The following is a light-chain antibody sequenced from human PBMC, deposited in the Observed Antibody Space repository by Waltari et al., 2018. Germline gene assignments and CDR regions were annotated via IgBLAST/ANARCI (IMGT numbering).Light chain of an antibody. V-gene: IGKV3-20*01. CDR1: HGLDSSY. J-gene: IGKJ2*01. CDR2: GAS. Sequence: EIVLTQSPATQPLSPGERATLSCRASHGLDSSYLSWYQLRRGQAPRLLIFGASSRATGIPDRFSGRVSGKDFTLTISRLEPEDFAVYFCHQCGNSPYTFGQGTTVEI. CDR3: HQCGNSPYT.